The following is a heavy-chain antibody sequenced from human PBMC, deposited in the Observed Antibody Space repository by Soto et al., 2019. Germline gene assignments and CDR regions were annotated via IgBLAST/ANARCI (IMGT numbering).Heavy chain of an antibody. V-gene: IGHV3-23*01. J-gene: IGHJ3*02. D-gene: IGHD6-13*01. CDR2: ISGSGGST. CDR1: GFTFSSYA. CDR3: AKEGSSRGGAFDI. Sequence: EVQLLESGGGLVQPGGSLRLSCAASGFTFSSYAMSWVRQAPGKGQVWVSAISGSGGSTYYADSVKGRFTISRDNSKNTLYLQMNSLRAEDTAVYYCAKEGSSRGGAFDIWGQGTMVTVSS.